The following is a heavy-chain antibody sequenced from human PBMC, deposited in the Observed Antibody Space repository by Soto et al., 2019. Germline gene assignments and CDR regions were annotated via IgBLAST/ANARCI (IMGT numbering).Heavy chain of an antibody. V-gene: IGHV1-18*01. J-gene: IGHJ6*02. Sequence: ASVKVSCKASGYTFTSYGISWVRQAPGQGLEWMRWISAYNGNTNYAQKLQGRVTMATDTSTSTAYMELRSLRSDDTAVYYCASGYVVVVAGNYYYYGMDVWGQGTTVAVSS. CDR1: GYTFTSYG. CDR3: ASGYVVVVAGNYYYYGMDV. CDR2: ISAYNGNT. D-gene: IGHD2-15*01.